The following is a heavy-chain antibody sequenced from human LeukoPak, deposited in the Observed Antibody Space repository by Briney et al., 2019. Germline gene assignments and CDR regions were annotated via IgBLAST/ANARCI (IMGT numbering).Heavy chain of an antibody. CDR1: GGSFSDYH. CDR2: INHSGST. J-gene: IGHJ3*02. CDR3: ARDRRIQLWLSAFDI. Sequence: SETLSLTCAVYGGSFSDYHWSWTRQPPGKGLEWIGEINHSGSTTYNPSLKSRVTISIDTSKNQFSLKLSSVTAADTAVYYCARDRRIQLWLSAFDIWGQGTMVTVSS. V-gene: IGHV4-34*01. D-gene: IGHD5-18*01.